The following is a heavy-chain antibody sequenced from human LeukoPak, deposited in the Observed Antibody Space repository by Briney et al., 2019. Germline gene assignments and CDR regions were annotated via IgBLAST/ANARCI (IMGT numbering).Heavy chain of an antibody. V-gene: IGHV3-23*01. D-gene: IGHD6-13*01. J-gene: IGHJ4*02. CDR1: GFTFSSYA. Sequence: PGASLRLSCAASGFTFSSYAMSWVRQAPGKGLEWVSAISGSGGSTYYADSVKGRFTISRDNSKNTLYLQMSSLRAEDTAVYYCAKKPVGRAAGYYFDYWGQGTLVTVSS. CDR3: AKKPVGRAAGYYFDY. CDR2: ISGSGGST.